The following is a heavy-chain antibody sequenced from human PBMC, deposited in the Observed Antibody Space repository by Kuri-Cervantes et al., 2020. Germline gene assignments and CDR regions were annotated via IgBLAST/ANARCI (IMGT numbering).Heavy chain of an antibody. CDR2: FDPEDGET. D-gene: IGHD3-10*01. CDR1: GYTLTELS. V-gene: IGHV1-24*01. CDR3: ATYTLKYYGSGSPCMGV. Sequence: ASVKVSCKVSGYTLTELSMHWVRQAPGKGLEWMGGFDPEDGETIYAQKFQGRVTMTEDTSTDTAYMELSSLRSEDTAVYYCATYTLKYYGSGSPCMGVWGQGTTVTVSS. J-gene: IGHJ6*02.